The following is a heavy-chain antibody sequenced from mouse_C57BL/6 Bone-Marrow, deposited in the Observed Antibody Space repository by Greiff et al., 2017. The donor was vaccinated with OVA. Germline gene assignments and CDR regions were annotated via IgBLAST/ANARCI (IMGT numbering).Heavy chain of an antibody. D-gene: IGHD2-5*01. CDR3: ARWGHYYSTVDAMDY. CDR1: GYTFTNYW. CDR2: IYPGGGYT. Sequence: QVQLKQSGAELVRPGTSVKMSCKASGYTFTNYWIGWAKQRPGHGLEWIGDIYPGGGYTNYNEKFKGKATLTADKSSSTAYMQFSSLTSEDSAISYCARWGHYYSTVDAMDYWGQGTSVTVAS. V-gene: IGHV1-63*01. J-gene: IGHJ4*01.